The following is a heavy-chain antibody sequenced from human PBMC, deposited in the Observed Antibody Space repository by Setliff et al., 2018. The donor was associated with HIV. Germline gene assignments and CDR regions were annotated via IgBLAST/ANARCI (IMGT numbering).Heavy chain of an antibody. CDR3: ARGGGYDRSGYYPFDY. CDR1: GGSLRGYH. V-gene: IGHV4-34*01. CDR2: INHSGST. D-gene: IGHD3-22*01. Sequence: LSLTCAVYGGSLRGYHWSWIRQSPEKGLEWIGEINHSGSTNYNPSLKSRVTMSVDTSKNQFSLKLSSVTAADTAVYYCARGGGYDRSGYYPFDYWGQGTPVTVSS. J-gene: IGHJ4*02.